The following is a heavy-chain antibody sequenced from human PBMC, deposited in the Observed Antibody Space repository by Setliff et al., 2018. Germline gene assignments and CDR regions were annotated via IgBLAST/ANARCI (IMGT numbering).Heavy chain of an antibody. CDR1: GGSVSSGTYY. CDR3: ARGQYYSDGSGNHPYYFDY. D-gene: IGHD3-22*01. V-gene: IGHV4-61*02. Sequence: PSETLSLTCTVSGGSVSSGTYYWSWIRQPAGKGLEWIGRIYTSGTTSYNPSLKSRVTISVDTSKNQFSLKLSSVTAADTAVYYCARGQYYSDGSGNHPYYFDYWGQGILVTVSS. J-gene: IGHJ4*02. CDR2: IYTSGTT.